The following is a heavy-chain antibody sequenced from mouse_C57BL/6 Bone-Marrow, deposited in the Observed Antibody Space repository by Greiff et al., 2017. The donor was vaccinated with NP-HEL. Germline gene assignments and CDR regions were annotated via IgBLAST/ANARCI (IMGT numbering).Heavy chain of an antibody. D-gene: IGHD3-2*02. CDR1: GYTFTSYG. J-gene: IGHJ3*01. Sequence: QVQLKQSGAELARPGASVKLSCKASGYTFTSYGISWVKQRTGQGLEWIGEIYPRSGNTYYNEKFKGKATLTADKSSSTAYMELRSLTSEDSAVYFCARLQDWGQGTLVTVSA. CDR3: ARLQD. CDR2: IYPRSGNT. V-gene: IGHV1-81*01.